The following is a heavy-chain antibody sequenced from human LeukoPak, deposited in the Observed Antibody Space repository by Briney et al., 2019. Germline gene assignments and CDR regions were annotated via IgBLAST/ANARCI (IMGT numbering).Heavy chain of an antibody. CDR2: IKQDGSEK. D-gene: IGHD7-27*01. CDR3: ATTGPLTGGYFDY. V-gene: IGHV3-7*03. Sequence: GGSLRLSCAASGFTFSSYWMSWVRQAPGKGLEWVANIKQDGSEKYYVDSVKGRFTISRDNAKNSLYLQMNSLRAGDTALYYCATTGPLTGGYFDYWGQGTLVTVSS. J-gene: IGHJ4*02. CDR1: GFTFSSYW.